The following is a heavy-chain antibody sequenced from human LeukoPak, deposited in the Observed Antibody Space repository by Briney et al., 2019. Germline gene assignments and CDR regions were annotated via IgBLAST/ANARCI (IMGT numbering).Heavy chain of an antibody. CDR1: GGSFSGYY. D-gene: IGHD2-2*02. Sequence: SETLSLTCAVYGGSFSGYYWSWIRQPPGKGLEWIGEINHSGSTNYNPSLKSRVTISVDTSKNQFSLKPSSVTAAATAVYYCARDTAFDYWGQGTLVTVSS. V-gene: IGHV4-34*01. J-gene: IGHJ4*02. CDR2: INHSGST. CDR3: ARDTAFDY.